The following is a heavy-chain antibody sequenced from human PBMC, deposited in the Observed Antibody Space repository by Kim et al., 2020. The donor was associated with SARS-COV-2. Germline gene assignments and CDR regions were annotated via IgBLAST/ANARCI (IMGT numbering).Heavy chain of an antibody. J-gene: IGHJ6*03. CDR2: INHSGGT. CDR1: GGSLSGYS. CDR3: ARGHTGVVPAPILGIGPFYDYYNMDV. D-gene: IGHD2-2*01. Sequence: SETLSLTCAVSGGSLSGYSWNWIRQPPGKGLEWIGEINHSGGTKYSPSLKSRVTMSIDTSKSQFSLRLTSVTAADTAVYFCARGHTGVVPAPILGIGPFYDYYNMDVWGRGTTVTVSS. V-gene: IGHV4-34*01.